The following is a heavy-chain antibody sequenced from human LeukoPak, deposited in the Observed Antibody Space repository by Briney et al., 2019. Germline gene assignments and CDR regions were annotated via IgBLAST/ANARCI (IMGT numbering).Heavy chain of an antibody. J-gene: IGHJ4*02. CDR2: ISGSGGST. CDR3: ANFEQWLVR. V-gene: IGHV3-23*01. D-gene: IGHD6-19*01. Sequence: SGGSLRLSCAASGFTFSSYAMSWVRQAPGKGLEWVSAISGSGGSTYYADSVKGRFTISRGNSKNTLYLQLNSLRAEDTAVYYCANFEQWLVRWGQGTLVTVSS. CDR1: GFTFSSYA.